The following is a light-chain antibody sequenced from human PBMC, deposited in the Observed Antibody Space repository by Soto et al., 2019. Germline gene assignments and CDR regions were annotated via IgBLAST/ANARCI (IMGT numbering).Light chain of an antibody. CDR2: EAS. CDR1: QSVSSY. Sequence: EIVLTQSPATLSLSPGERATLSCRASQSVSSYLAWYQQKPGQAPSLLIYEASKRATGIPARFIGSGSGTDFTLTISSLEPEDFAVYYCQQRSNWLWTFGQGTKVEIK. CDR3: QQRSNWLWT. J-gene: IGKJ1*01. V-gene: IGKV3-11*01.